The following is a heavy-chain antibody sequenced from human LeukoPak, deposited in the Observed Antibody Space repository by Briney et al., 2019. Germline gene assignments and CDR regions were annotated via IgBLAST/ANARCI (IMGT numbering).Heavy chain of an antibody. D-gene: IGHD6-19*01. V-gene: IGHV4-61*01. CDR2: IYYSGST. J-gene: IGHJ5*02. CDR1: GDPITTTRHH. Sequence: PSQTLSLTCTVSGDPITTTRHHWNWIRQPPGKGLEWVGYIYYSGSTNYNPSLKSRITISLDTSKKQSSLKLSSVTAADTAVYYCASAVSQWPSWFDPWGQGTLVTVSS. CDR3: ASAVSQWPSWFDP.